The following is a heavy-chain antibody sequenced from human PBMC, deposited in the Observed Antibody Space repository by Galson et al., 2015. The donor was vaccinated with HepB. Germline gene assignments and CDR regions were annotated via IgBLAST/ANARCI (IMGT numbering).Heavy chain of an antibody. Sequence: SLRLSCAASGFTFSSYAMSWVRQTPGKGLQWVSSISGSGAGSYFADSVKGRFIISRDNSKNTLYLQMNSLRVEDTALYHCAKGPGGNYDHDPPNYCDPWGQGTLVIVSS. CDR3: AKGPGGNYDHDPPNYCDP. CDR2: ISGSGAGS. V-gene: IGHV3-23*01. J-gene: IGHJ5*01. CDR1: GFTFSSYA. D-gene: IGHD4-11*01.